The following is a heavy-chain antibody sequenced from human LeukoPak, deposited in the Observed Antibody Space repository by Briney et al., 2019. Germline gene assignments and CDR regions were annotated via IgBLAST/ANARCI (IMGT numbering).Heavy chain of an antibody. CDR3: ARLNSGYDYYYYYYMDV. V-gene: IGHV3-7*01. CDR2: IKQDGSEK. Sequence: PGRSLRLSCAASGFTFSSYWMSWVRQAPGKGLEWVANIKQDGSEKYYVDSVKGRFTISRDNDKNSLYLQMNSLRAEDTAVYYCARLNSGYDYYYYYYMDVWGKGTTVTVSS. J-gene: IGHJ6*03. CDR1: GFTFSSYW. D-gene: IGHD5-12*01.